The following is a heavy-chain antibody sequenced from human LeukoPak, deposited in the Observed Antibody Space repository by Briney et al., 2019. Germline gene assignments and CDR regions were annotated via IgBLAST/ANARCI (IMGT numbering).Heavy chain of an antibody. CDR2: IHHSGSI. CDR3: ARGGYPDIVVVPAATGSSSSDWFDP. CDR1: GGSFSGYY. J-gene: IGHJ5*02. V-gene: IGHV4-34*01. D-gene: IGHD2-2*01. Sequence: SETLSLTCAVYGGSFSGYYRSWIRQPPGKGLEWIGEIHHSGSINYNPSLKSRVTISVDTSKNQFSLKLSSVTAADTAVYYCARGGYPDIVVVPAATGSSSSDWFDPWGQGTLVTVSS.